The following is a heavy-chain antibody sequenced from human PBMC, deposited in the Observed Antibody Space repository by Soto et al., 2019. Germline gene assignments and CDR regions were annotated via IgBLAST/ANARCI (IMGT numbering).Heavy chain of an antibody. CDR2: IIPIFGTA. CDR1: GGTFSSYA. J-gene: IGHJ6*02. Sequence: SVKVSCKASGGTFSSYAISWVRQALGEGLEWMGGIIPIFGTANYAQKFQGRVTITADESTSTAYMELSSLRSEDTAVYYCARVRVTIFGVEHYYCYGMDVWGQGTTVTVSS. V-gene: IGHV1-69*13. D-gene: IGHD3-3*01. CDR3: ARVRVTIFGVEHYYCYGMDV.